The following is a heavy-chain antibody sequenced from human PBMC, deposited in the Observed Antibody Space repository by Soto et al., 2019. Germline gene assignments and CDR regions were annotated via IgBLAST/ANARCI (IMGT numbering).Heavy chain of an antibody. D-gene: IGHD3-10*01. CDR1: GFTFNTYP. CDR2: ISSTAGRTS. CDR3: AKGVLSFHYGMEV. Sequence: GGSLRLSCATSGFTFNTYPMTWVRQAPGKGLEWVSSISSTAGRTSSYADSVKGRFAISRDFSDNTVYLQMNNLRVDDTAVYFCAKGVLSFHYGMEVWGQGTTVTVS. J-gene: IGHJ6*02. V-gene: IGHV3-23*01.